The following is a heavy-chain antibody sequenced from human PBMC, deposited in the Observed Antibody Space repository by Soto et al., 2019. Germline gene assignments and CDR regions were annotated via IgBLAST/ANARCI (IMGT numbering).Heavy chain of an antibody. J-gene: IGHJ4*02. Sequence: GGSLRLSCAASGFTFSSYGMHWVRQAPGKGLEWVAVIWYDGSNKYYADSVKGRFTISRDNSKNTLYLQMNSLRAEDTAVYYCARDTLSSGWSAFDYWGQGTLVTVSS. CDR2: IWYDGSNK. CDR3: ARDTLSSGWSAFDY. D-gene: IGHD6-19*01. V-gene: IGHV3-33*01. CDR1: GFTFSSYG.